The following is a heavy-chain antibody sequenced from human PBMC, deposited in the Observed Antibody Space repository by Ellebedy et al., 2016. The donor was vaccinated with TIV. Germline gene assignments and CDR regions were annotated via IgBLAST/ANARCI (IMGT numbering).Heavy chain of an antibody. CDR3: ARVKDGYDLHFDY. Sequence: PGGSLRLSCVGSGLSVSKNYMSWVRQAPGKGLEWLSLIYTGGTTSYADSVKGRFSISRDRSKDTLYLQMNTLRAEDTAVYYCARVKDGYDLHFDYWGQGSLVTVSS. CDR2: IYTGGTT. J-gene: IGHJ4*02. V-gene: IGHV3-53*01. D-gene: IGHD5-24*01. CDR1: GLSVSKNY.